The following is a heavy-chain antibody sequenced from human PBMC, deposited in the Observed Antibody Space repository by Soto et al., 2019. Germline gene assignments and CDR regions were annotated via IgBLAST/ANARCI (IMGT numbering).Heavy chain of an antibody. V-gene: IGHV3-48*01. D-gene: IGHD2-15*01. CDR2: ISSSSSTI. CDR1: GFTFSSYS. CDR3: AREPVAAPRAEYFQH. Sequence: PGGSLRLSCAASGFTFSSYSMNWVRQAPGKGLEWVSYISSSSSTIYYADSVKGRFTISRDNAKNSLYLQMNSLRAEDTAVYYCAREPVAAPRAEYFQHWGQGTLVTVSS. J-gene: IGHJ1*01.